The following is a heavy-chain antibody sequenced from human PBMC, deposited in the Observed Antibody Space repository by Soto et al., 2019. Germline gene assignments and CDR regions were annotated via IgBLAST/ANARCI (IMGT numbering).Heavy chain of an antibody. J-gene: IGHJ6*02. CDR3: AHSYHGDSLYYYYGMDV. D-gene: IGHD4-17*01. CDR2: IYWDDDK. Sequence: SGPTLVNPTQTLTLTCTFSGFSLSTSGVGVGWIRQPPGKALEWLALIYWDDDKRYSPSLKSRLTITKDTSKNQVVLTMTNMDPVDTATYYCAHSYHGDSLYYYYGMDVWGQGTTVTVSS. CDR1: GFSLSTSGVG. V-gene: IGHV2-5*02.